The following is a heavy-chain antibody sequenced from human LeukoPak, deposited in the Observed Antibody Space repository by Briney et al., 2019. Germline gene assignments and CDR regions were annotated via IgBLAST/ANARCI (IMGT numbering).Heavy chain of an antibody. V-gene: IGHV3-23*01. CDR1: AFTFNTYW. CDR2: ISGSGATI. CDR3: ARAPSHFDY. Sequence: PGGSLRLSCAASAFTFNTYWMHWVRQAPGKGLEWVSTISGSGATIYHADSVLGRFTISRDNSKNTLSLQMNSLRPEDTAVYYCARAPSHFDYWDQGTLVTVSS. D-gene: IGHD6-6*01. J-gene: IGHJ4*02.